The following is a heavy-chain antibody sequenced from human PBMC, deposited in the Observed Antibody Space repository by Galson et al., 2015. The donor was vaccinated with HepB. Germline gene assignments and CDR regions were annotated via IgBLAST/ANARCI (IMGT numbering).Heavy chain of an antibody. CDR2: ISSNSIHT. J-gene: IGHJ4*02. CDR1: GFTFSDYY. Sequence: SLRLSCAASGFTFSDYYMSWIRQAPGKGLEWVSYISSNSIHTNYADSLKGRITISRDNAKNSLYLRMNSLRAADTAVYYCARGAYDYVWGSYRYGPFDHWGQGTLVTVSS. V-gene: IGHV3-11*03. CDR3: ARGAYDYVWGSYRYGPFDH. D-gene: IGHD3-16*02.